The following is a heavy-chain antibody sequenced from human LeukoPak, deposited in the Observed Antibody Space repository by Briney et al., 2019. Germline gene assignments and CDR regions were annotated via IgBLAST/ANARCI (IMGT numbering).Heavy chain of an antibody. J-gene: IGHJ5*02. CDR1: GGSISSSSYY. V-gene: IGHV4-39*01. D-gene: IGHD5-18*01. CDR3: ARHVRPYSYGLNWFDP. Sequence: SETLSLTCTVSGGSISSSSYYWGWLRQPPGTGLEWLGSIYYSGSTYYNPSLKSRVTISVDTSKNQFSLKLSSVTAADTAVYYCARHVRPYSYGLNWFDPWGQGTLVTVSS. CDR2: IYYSGST.